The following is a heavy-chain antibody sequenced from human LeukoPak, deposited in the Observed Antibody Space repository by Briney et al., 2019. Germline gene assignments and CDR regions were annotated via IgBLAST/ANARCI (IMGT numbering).Heavy chain of an antibody. Sequence: GGSLRLSCAASGFTFRNYGMHWVRQAPGKGLEWVAIIYYDGSNKYYTDSVKGRFAISRDNSKKGVYLQMNSLRAEDTAVYYCARAVSNSGWYGSVDYWGQGTLVTVSS. V-gene: IGHV3-33*01. CDR2: IYYDGSNK. D-gene: IGHD6-19*01. CDR1: GFTFRNYG. J-gene: IGHJ4*02. CDR3: ARAVSNSGWYGSVDY.